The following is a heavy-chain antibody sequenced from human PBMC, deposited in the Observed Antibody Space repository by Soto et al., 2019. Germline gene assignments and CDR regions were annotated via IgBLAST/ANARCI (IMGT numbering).Heavy chain of an antibody. CDR2: IYPDDSDT. D-gene: IGHD3-10*01. CDR1: GYNVTSYR. J-gene: IGHJ6*04. V-gene: IGHV5-51*01. CDR3: ARRNTMVRGAPPYYSVMDV. Sequence: VESLQISCKGSGYNVTSYRIGWVRQMSGKGLEWMAIIYPDDSDTRYSPSFQGQVTISADKSISTAYLQWSSLKASDTAMYYCARRNTMVRGAPPYYSVMDVRGKGTTVPVSP.